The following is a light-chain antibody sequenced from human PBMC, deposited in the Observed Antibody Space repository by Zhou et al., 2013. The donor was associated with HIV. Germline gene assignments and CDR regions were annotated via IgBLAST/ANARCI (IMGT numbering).Light chain of an antibody. CDR3: GTWDRSLSAVV. J-gene: IGLJ2*01. CDR2: KDD. CDR1: TSNIANNF. Sequence: QSVLTQPPSVSAAPGQKVTISCSGSTSNIANNFVCWFQQLPGTAPKLLIHKDDKRPSGIPDRFSASKSGTSVTLAITGLQTGDEGDYYCGTWDRSLSAVVFGGGTKLTVL. V-gene: IGLV1-51*02.